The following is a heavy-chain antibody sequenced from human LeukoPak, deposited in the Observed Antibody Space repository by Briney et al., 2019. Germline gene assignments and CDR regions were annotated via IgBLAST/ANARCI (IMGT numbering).Heavy chain of an antibody. CDR2: INAGNGNT. Sequence: ASVKVSCKASGYTFTSYAMHWVRQAPGQGLEWMGWINAGNGNTKYSQKFQGRVTITRDTSASTAYMELSSLRSEDTAVYYCAITYYYDSSGLNWFDPWGQGTLVTVSS. CDR1: GYTFTSYA. J-gene: IGHJ5*02. CDR3: AITYYYDSSGLNWFDP. D-gene: IGHD3-22*01. V-gene: IGHV1-3*01.